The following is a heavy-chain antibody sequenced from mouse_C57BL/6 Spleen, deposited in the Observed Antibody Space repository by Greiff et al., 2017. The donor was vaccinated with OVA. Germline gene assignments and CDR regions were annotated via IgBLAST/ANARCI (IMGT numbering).Heavy chain of an antibody. V-gene: IGHV1-26*01. CDR1: GYTFTDYY. D-gene: IGHD2-3*01. Sequence: VQLQQSGPELVKPGASVKISCKASGYTFTDYYMNWVKQSHGKSLEWIGDINPNNGGTSYNQKFKGKATLTVDKSSSTAYMELRSLTSEDSAVYYCARQAYDGFLADWGQGTLVTVSA. CDR3: ARQAYDGFLAD. CDR2: INPNNGGT. J-gene: IGHJ3*01.